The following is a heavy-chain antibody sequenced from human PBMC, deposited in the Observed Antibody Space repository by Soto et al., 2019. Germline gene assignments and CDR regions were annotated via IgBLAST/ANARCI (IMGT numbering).Heavy chain of an antibody. CDR1: GYTFTGYY. CDR2: INPNSGGT. Sequence: GASVKVSCKASGYTFTGYYMHWVRQAPGQGLEWMGWINPNSGGTNYAQKFQGRVTMTRDTSISTAYMELSRLRSDDTAVYYCARARKMTTVPYHFDYWGQGTLVTVSS. D-gene: IGHD4-4*01. J-gene: IGHJ4*02. V-gene: IGHV1-2*02. CDR3: ARARKMTTVPYHFDY.